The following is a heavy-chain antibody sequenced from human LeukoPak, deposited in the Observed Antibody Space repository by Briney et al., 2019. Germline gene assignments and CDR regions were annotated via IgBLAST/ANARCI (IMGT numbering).Heavy chain of an antibody. D-gene: IGHD3-10*01. CDR2: ISSSSSYI. J-gene: IGHJ5*02. CDR1: GFTFSSYS. V-gene: IGHV3-21*01. CDR3: ARADSYYGSGSYPGT. Sequence: GGSLRLSCAASGFTFSSYSMNWVRQAPGKGLEWVSSISSSSSYIYYADSVKGRFTISRDNAKNSLYLQMNSLRAEDTAVYYCARADSYYGSGSYPGTWGQGTLVTASS.